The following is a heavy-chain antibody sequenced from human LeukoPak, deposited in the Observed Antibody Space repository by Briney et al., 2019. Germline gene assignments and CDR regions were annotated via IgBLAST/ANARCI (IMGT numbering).Heavy chain of an antibody. CDR2: IIPIFGTA. V-gene: IGHV1-69*13. J-gene: IGHJ6*03. CDR1: GGTFSSYA. D-gene: IGHD6-13*01. Sequence: GASVKVSCKASGGTFSSYAISWVRQAPGQGLEWMGGIIPIFGTANYAQKFQGRVTITADESTSTAYMELSSLRSEDTAVYYCARDRELRVVSTAAGYNYYYYMDVWGKGTTVTVSS. CDR3: ARDRELRVVSTAAGYNYYYYMDV.